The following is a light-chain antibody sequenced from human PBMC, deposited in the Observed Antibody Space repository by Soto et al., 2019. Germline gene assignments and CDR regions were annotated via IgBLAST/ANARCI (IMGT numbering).Light chain of an antibody. CDR2: DGS. V-gene: IGKV3D-20*01. CDR3: QQYDNSAPLS. J-gene: IGKJ4*01. Sequence: EIVLTQSPATLSLSPGDRATLSCGASQSVRTSYVAWYQQKAGLAPRLLIYDGSSRASGIPDRFSGSGSGTGCNLTIGRLEPEDVAVYDCQQYDNSAPLSFGGVTKVEMK. CDR1: QSVRTSY.